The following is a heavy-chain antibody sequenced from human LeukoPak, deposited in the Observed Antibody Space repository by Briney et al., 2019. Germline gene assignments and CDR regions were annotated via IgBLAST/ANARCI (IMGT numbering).Heavy chain of an antibody. Sequence: GASVKVSCKASGYSFTNYGINWVRQAPGHGLEWMGWISTYSGNTNYAQKLQGRVAMTTDTSTSTAHMELRSLTSDDTAVYYCARDRCSSTSCYGVGGFWGQGTLVTVSS. V-gene: IGHV1-18*01. CDR1: GYSFTNYG. J-gene: IGHJ4*02. CDR3: ARDRCSSTSCYGVGGF. D-gene: IGHD2-2*01. CDR2: ISTYSGNT.